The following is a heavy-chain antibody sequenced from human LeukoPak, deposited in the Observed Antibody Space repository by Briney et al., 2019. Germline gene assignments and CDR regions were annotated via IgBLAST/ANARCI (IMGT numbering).Heavy chain of an antibody. CDR3: ANQVIAAAGTFDY. V-gene: IGHV3-23*01. D-gene: IGHD6-13*01. J-gene: IGHJ4*02. CDR1: GFTFSGYA. CDR2: ISGSGGST. Sequence: GGSLRLSCAASGFTFSGYAMSWVRQAPGKGLEWVSAISGSGGSTYYADSVKGRFTISRDNSKNTLYLQMNSLRAEDTAVYYCANQVIAAAGTFDYWGQGTLVTVSS.